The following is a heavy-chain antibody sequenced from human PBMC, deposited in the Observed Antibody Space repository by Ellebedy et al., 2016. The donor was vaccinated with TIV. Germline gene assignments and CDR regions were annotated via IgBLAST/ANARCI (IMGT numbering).Heavy chain of an antibody. Sequence: GESLKISXAASGFTFSSYDMHWVRQAPGKGLEWVAVISFDGSDKYYADSVKGRFTISRDNSKNTLYLQMNSLRAEDTAVFYCASEGSGSYYGVPLGYWGQGTLVTVSS. V-gene: IGHV3-33*01. D-gene: IGHD1-26*01. CDR3: ASEGSGSYYGVPLGY. J-gene: IGHJ4*02. CDR1: GFTFSSYD. CDR2: ISFDGSDK.